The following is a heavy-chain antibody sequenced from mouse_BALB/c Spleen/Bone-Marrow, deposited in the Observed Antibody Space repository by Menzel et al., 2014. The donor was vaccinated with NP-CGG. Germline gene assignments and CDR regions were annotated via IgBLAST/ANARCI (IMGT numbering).Heavy chain of an antibody. CDR1: GYAFSSYW. Sequence: SGAELVRPGSSVKISCKASGYAFSSYWMSWVKQRPGQGLEWIGQIYPGDGDTNYNGKFKGKATLTADKSSSTAYMQLSSLTSEDSAVYFCARWLPVMDYWGQGTSVTVSS. D-gene: IGHD2-2*01. CDR3: ARWLPVMDY. V-gene: IGHV1-80*01. CDR2: IYPGDGDT. J-gene: IGHJ4*01.